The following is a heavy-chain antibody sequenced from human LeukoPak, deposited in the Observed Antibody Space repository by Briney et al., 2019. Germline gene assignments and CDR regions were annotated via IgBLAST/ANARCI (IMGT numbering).Heavy chain of an antibody. CDR2: INPHSGGT. Sequence: TSVKVSCKASGYTFTAYYMHWVRQAPGQGLEWMGWINPHSGGTNYAQTFRGRVTMTRDTSINTAYMELRRLRPDDTAVYYCAKDLRYSSSWTSGWFDPWGQGTLVTVSA. J-gene: IGHJ5*02. D-gene: IGHD6-13*01. CDR1: GYTFTAYY. V-gene: IGHV1-2*02. CDR3: AKDLRYSSSWTSGWFDP.